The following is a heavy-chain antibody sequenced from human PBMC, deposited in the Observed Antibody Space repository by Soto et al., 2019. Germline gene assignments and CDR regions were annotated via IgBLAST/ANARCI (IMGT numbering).Heavy chain of an antibody. CDR1: GYSFTSYW. Sequence: GESLKISCKGSGYSFTSYWIGWVRQMPGKGLEWMGIIYPGDSDTRYSPSFQGQVTISADKSISTAYLQMNSLRAEDTAEYYCAKDPYSSTPNWFDPWGQGTLVTVSS. CDR2: IYPGDSDT. J-gene: IGHJ5*02. D-gene: IGHD6-19*01. CDR3: AKDPYSSTPNWFDP. V-gene: IGHV5-51*01.